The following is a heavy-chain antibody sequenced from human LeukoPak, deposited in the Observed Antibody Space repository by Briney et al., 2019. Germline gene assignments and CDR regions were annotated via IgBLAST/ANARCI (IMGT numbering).Heavy chain of an antibody. CDR3: ARAPTGIAAAGNPYYYYYMDV. CDR2: INPSGGNT. CDR1: GYTFTSYY. D-gene: IGHD6-13*01. Sequence: ASVKVSCKASGYTFTSYYMHWVRQAPGQGLEWMGIINPSGGNTSYAQKFQGRVTMTRDMSTSTVYMELSSLRSEDTAVYYCARAPTGIAAAGNPYYYYYMDVWGKGTTVTVSS. J-gene: IGHJ6*03. V-gene: IGHV1-46*01.